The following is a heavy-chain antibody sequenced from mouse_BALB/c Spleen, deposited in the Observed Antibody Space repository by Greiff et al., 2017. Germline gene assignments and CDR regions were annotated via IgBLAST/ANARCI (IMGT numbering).Heavy chain of an antibody. CDR1: GFTFSDYY. CDR3: ARGVTTAPHYYAMDY. V-gene: IGHV5-4*02. CDR2: ISDGGSYT. Sequence: EVQRVESGGGLVKPGGSLKLSCAASGFTFSDYYMYWVRQTPEKRLEWVATISDGGSYTYYPDSVKGRFTISRDNAKNNLYLQMSSLKSEDTAMYYCARGVTTAPHYYAMDYWGQGTSFTVSS. J-gene: IGHJ4*01. D-gene: IGHD1-2*01.